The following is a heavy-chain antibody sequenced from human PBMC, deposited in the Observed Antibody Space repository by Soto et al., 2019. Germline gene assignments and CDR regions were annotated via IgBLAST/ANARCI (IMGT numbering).Heavy chain of an antibody. CDR3: AKDLDPITATTFDF. CDR1: KFPFTAFA. J-gene: IGHJ4*02. CDR2: VSGRGDTT. V-gene: IGHV3-23*01. D-gene: IGHD1-7*01. Sequence: EVHLLESGGGLVQPGGSLRLSCVASKFPFTAFAMNWVRQAPGKGLEWVSAVSGRGDTTYYADSVNGRFTISRDNSQNIVFLQMHSLRAEDTGVYYCAKDLDPITATTFDFWGQGTLVTVSS.